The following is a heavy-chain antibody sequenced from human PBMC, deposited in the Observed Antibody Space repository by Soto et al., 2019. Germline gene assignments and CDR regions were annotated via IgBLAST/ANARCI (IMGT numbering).Heavy chain of an antibody. CDR3: AKYLEWRGSSRNLDY. J-gene: IGHJ4*02. CDR2: ISYDGSNK. V-gene: IGHV3-30*18. Sequence: QVQLVESGGGVVQPGRSLRLSCAASGFTFSSYGMHWVRQAPGKGLEWVAVISYDGSNKYYADSVKGRFTISRDNSKNTLHLRMNSVRAEDTAVYYCAKYLEWRGSSRNLDYWGQGTLVTVSS. CDR1: GFTFSSYG. D-gene: IGHD1-26*01.